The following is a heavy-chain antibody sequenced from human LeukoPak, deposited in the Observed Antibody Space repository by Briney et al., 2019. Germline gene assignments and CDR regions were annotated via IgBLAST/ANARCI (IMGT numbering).Heavy chain of an antibody. V-gene: IGHV4-59*12. Sequence: PSETLSLTCTVSGGSLSSYYCSWIRHPPGKGLEWFGYIYYSGSTNYNPSLKSRVTISVDTSKNQYSLKLSSVTAADTAVYYCARGGYIDYGSGSHQFDHWGQGTLVTVSS. CDR2: IYYSGST. D-gene: IGHD3-10*01. CDR3: ARGGYIDYGSGSHQFDH. CDR1: GGSLSSYY. J-gene: IGHJ5*02.